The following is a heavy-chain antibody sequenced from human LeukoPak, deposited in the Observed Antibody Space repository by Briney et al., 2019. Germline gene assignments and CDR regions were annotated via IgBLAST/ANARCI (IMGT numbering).Heavy chain of an antibody. J-gene: IGHJ3*01. V-gene: IGHV4-59*08. CDR1: GESISGFY. CDR3: ARQFLVGSTFHAFDL. Sequence: SETLSLTCTVSGESISGFYWTWIRQPPGKGLEWIGYIYYSGSTNYNPSLESRVTMSVDTSKKQFSLKLTSVTAADMAVYFCARQFLVGSTFHAFDLWGQGTRVTVSS. D-gene: IGHD1-26*01. CDR2: IYYSGST.